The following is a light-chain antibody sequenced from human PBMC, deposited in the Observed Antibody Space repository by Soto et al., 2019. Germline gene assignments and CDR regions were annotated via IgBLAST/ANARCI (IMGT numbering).Light chain of an antibody. Sequence: QSALTQPRSVSGSPGQSVTISCTGTSSDGGGYNYVSWYQQHPDKAPKVMIYDVTKRPSGVPDRFSGSKSGNTASLTISGLQAEDEADYYCCSYAGSYIYVFGTGTRSPS. CDR3: CSYAGSYIYV. V-gene: IGLV2-11*01. J-gene: IGLJ1*01. CDR2: DVT. CDR1: SSDGGGYNY.